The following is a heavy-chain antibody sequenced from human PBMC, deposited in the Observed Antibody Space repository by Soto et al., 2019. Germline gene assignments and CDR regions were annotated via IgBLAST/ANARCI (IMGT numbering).Heavy chain of an antibody. V-gene: IGHV3-48*01. Sequence: EVQLVESGGGLVQPGGSLRLSCAASGFTFSSYSMNWVRQAPGKGLEWVSYISSSSSTIYHADSVKGRFTISRDNAKNSLYLQMNSLRAEDTAVYYCARGDQDYYGSGSYLTAEDYWGQGTLVTVSS. CDR1: GFTFSSYS. J-gene: IGHJ4*02. CDR3: ARGDQDYYGSGSYLTAEDY. CDR2: ISSSSSTI. D-gene: IGHD3-10*01.